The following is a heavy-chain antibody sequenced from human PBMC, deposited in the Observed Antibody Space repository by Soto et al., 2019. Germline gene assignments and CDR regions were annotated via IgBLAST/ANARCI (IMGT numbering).Heavy chain of an antibody. V-gene: IGHV3-48*02. Sequence: AGGSLRLSCAASGFTFSSYSMNWVRQAPGKGLEWVSYISSSSSTIYYADSVKGRFTISRDNAKNSLYLQMNSLRDEDTAVYYCASPTGRGGIRSHYYGMDVWGQGTTVTVSS. CDR1: GFTFSSYS. CDR3: ASPTGRGGIRSHYYGMDV. CDR2: ISSSSSTI. D-gene: IGHD3-16*01. J-gene: IGHJ6*02.